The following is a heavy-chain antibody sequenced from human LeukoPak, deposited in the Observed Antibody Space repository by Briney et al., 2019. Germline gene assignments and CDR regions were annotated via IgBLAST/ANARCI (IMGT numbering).Heavy chain of an antibody. V-gene: IGHV1-3*01. CDR1: GYSFTNYA. D-gene: IGHD3-10*01. CDR2: INVGNGDT. J-gene: IGHJ4*02. CDR3: ARFPIYGSGSPTYYFDY. Sequence: ASVKVSCKASGYSFTNYAMHWVRQAPGQRLEWMGWINVGNGDTKYSQNFQGRVTITRDTSASTAYMELSSLRSEDTAVYYCARFPIYGSGSPTYYFDYWGQGTLVTVSS.